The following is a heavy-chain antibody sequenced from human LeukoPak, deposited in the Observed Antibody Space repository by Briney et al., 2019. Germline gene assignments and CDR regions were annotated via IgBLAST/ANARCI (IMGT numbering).Heavy chain of an antibody. CDR2: ISTDGYTT. J-gene: IGHJ4*02. Sequence: GGSLRLSCAASGLAFSAYKMHWVRQAPRKGLVWVSRISTDGYTTDYADFVQGRFTASRDNTKNTWSLEMNSLRAEDTAVYYCARLGSGYFTFDYWGQGTLVTISS. V-gene: IGHV3-74*01. CDR1: GLAFSAYK. D-gene: IGHD3-3*01. CDR3: ARLGSGYFTFDY.